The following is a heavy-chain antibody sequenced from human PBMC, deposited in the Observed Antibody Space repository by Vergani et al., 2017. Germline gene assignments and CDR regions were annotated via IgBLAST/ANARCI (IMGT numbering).Heavy chain of an antibody. J-gene: IGHJ2*01. Sequence: QVHLNEAGPGLVKPSQTLSLTCTVSGASITSGSFYWSWIRQPAGKGLEWIGRIHASGTKNYNPSLRSRVTLSVDTSKNQLSLKMISMTAADTAVYYCAGGARRCTSTSCYRVWYFDLWGRGVLVTVSS. V-gene: IGHV4-61*02. CDR3: AGGARRCTSTSCYRVWYFDL. D-gene: IGHD2-2*02. CDR1: GASITSGSFY. CDR2: IHASGTK.